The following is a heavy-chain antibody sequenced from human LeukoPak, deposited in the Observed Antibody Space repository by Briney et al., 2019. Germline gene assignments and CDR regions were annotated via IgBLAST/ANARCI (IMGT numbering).Heavy chain of an antibody. V-gene: IGHV1-24*01. CDR3: ATQGPPHAYYYDFL. J-gene: IGHJ4*02. D-gene: IGHD3-22*01. CDR1: GYTLTELS. Sequence: GASVKVSCKVSGYTLTELSMHWVRQAPGKGLEWMGAFDPEDGETIYAQKFQGRVTMTEDTSTDTAYMELSSLRSEDTAVYYCATQGPPHAYYYDFLWGQGTLVTVSS. CDR2: FDPEDGET.